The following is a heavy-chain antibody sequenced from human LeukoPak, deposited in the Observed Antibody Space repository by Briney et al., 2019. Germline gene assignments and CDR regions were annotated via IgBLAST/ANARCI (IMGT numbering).Heavy chain of an antibody. CDR2: IYYSGST. Sequence: SETLSLTCTVSGGSISSYYWSWIRQPPGKGLEWIGYIYYSGSTNYNPSLKSRVTISVDTSKNQFSLKLSSVTAADTAVYYCARHSTTVTTFFDYWGQGTLVTVSS. CDR1: GGSISSYY. CDR3: ARHSTTVTTFFDY. D-gene: IGHD4-17*01. V-gene: IGHV4-59*08. J-gene: IGHJ4*02.